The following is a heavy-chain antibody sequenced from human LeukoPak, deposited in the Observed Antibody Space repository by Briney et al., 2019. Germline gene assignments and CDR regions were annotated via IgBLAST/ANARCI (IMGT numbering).Heavy chain of an antibody. V-gene: IGHV1-8*01. J-gene: IGHJ4*02. D-gene: IGHD1-1*01. CDR3: ARGDTWNARWDH. Sequence: ASVNVSFTSSVYSFTTYSSNWVRQAPGQRLEWMGWMNSNIGNTGYAQKFQGRVTMTRYTTMSTAYIVLGSLTSPQTPLYYCARGDTWNARWDHWGQGTLVAVSS. CDR2: MNSNIGNT. CDR1: VYSFTTYS.